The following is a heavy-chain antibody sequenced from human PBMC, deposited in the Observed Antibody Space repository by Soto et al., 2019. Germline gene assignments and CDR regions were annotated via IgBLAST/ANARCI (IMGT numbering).Heavy chain of an antibody. CDR3: AALAYCGGDCYSGFDY. CDR2: IVVGSGNT. J-gene: IGHJ4*02. V-gene: IGHV1-58*02. CDR1: GFTFTSSA. Sequence: QMQLVQSGPEVKKPGTSVKVSCKASGFTFTSSAMQWVRQARGQRLEWIGWIVVGSGNTNYAQKFQERVTITRDMXTXXAYMELSSLRSEDTAVYYCAALAYCGGDCYSGFDYWGQGTLVTVSS. D-gene: IGHD2-21*02.